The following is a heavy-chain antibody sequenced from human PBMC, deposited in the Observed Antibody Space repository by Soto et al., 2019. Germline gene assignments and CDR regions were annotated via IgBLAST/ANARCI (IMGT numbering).Heavy chain of an antibody. Sequence: TGGSLRLSCAASGFTFSSYALSWVRQAPGKGLEWISAISGSGSSRYYADSVKGRFTISRDNSKNTLYLLINSLRAEDTAVYYCAKATVEYSSSWPFDYWGQGTLVTVSS. CDR3: AKATVEYSSSWPFDY. J-gene: IGHJ4*02. D-gene: IGHD6-13*01. V-gene: IGHV3-23*01. CDR1: GFTFSSYA. CDR2: ISGSGSSR.